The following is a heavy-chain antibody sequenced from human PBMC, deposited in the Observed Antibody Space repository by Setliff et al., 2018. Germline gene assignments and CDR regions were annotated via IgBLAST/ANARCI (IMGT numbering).Heavy chain of an antibody. V-gene: IGHV1-24*01. Sequence: ASVKVSCKVSGYTLTELSMHWVRQAPGKGLEWMGGFDPEDGETIYAQKSQGRVTMTEDTSTDTAYMELSSLRSEDTAVYYCATESLLRYFDLVGNPYAFDIWGQGTMVTVSS. CDR1: GYTLTELS. J-gene: IGHJ3*02. CDR2: FDPEDGET. CDR3: ATESLLRYFDLVGNPYAFDI. D-gene: IGHD3-9*01.